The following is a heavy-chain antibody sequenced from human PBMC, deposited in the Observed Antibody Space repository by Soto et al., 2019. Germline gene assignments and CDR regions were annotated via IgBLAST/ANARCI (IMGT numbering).Heavy chain of an antibody. Sequence: ASVKVSCKASGGTFSSYAISWVRQAPGQGLEWMGGIIPIFGTANYAQKFQGRVTITADESTSTAYMELSSLRSEDTAVYYCARMYCSSTSCYTGWFDPWGQGTLVTVSS. CDR3: ARMYCSSTSCYTGWFDP. J-gene: IGHJ5*02. CDR2: IIPIFGTA. CDR1: GGTFSSYA. D-gene: IGHD2-2*02. V-gene: IGHV1-69*13.